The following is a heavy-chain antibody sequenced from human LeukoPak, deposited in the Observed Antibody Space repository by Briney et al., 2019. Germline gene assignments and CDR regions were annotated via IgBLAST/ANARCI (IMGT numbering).Heavy chain of an antibody. CDR1: YGSISSYY. Sequence: PSETLSLTCTVSYGSISSYYWSWIRQPPGKGLEWIGSIYDSGSTYYNPSLKSRVTISVDTSKNQFSLKLNSVTAADTAVYYCARHYGPWGQGTLVTVSS. J-gene: IGHJ5*02. CDR3: ARHYGP. D-gene: IGHD3-16*01. V-gene: IGHV4-59*05. CDR2: IYDSGST.